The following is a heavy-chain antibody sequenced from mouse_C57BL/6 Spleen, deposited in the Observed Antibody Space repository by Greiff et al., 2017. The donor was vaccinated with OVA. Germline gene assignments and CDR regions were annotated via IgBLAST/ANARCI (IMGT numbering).Heavy chain of an antibody. Sequence: QVQLQQPGAELVMPGASVKLSCKASGYTFTSYWMHWVKQRPGQGLEWIGEIDPSDSYTNYNQKFKGKSTLTVDKSSSTAYMQLSSLTSEDSAVYYCARSLRYYFDYWGQGTTRAVAS. CDR3: ARSLRYYFDY. J-gene: IGHJ2*01. D-gene: IGHD1-1*01. CDR1: GYTFTSYW. V-gene: IGHV1-69*01. CDR2: IDPSDSYT.